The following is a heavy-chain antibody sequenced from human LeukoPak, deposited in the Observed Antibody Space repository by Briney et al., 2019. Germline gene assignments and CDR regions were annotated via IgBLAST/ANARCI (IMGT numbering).Heavy chain of an antibody. CDR3: ARDRWYYDSSGYSTDGPYCFGY. Sequence: GGSLRLSCAVSGFTVSSNYMSWVRQAPGKGLEWVSVIYSGGSTYYADSVKVRFTISRDNSKNTLYLQMNSLRAEDTAVYYCARDRWYYDSSGYSTDGPYCFGYWGQGTLVTVSS. CDR2: IYSGGST. V-gene: IGHV3-66*01. CDR1: GFTVSSNY. J-gene: IGHJ4*02. D-gene: IGHD3-22*01.